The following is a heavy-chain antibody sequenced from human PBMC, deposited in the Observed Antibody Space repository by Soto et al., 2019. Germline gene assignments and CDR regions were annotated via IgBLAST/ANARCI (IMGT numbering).Heavy chain of an antibody. CDR2: IYYSGST. D-gene: IGHD3-16*01. J-gene: IGHJ5*02. CDR3: ARDWRGGSWFDP. CDR1: GGSISSGGYY. V-gene: IGHV4-31*03. Sequence: SETLSLTCTVSGGSISSGGYYWSWIRQHPGKGLEWIGYIYYSGSTYYNPSLKSRVTISVDTSKNQFSLKLSSVTAADTAVYYCARDWRGGSWFDPWGQGTLVTVSS.